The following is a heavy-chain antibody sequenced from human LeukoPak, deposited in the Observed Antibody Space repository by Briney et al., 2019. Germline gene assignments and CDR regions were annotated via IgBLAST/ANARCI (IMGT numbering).Heavy chain of an antibody. D-gene: IGHD3-10*01. J-gene: IGHJ6*02. V-gene: IGHV3-30*02. CDR3: ARDRGNSHYYNMDV. CDR2: IRYDGTTT. CDR1: GLTFSDFG. Sequence: GGSLRLSCAASGLTFSDFGMHWVRQAPGKGLEWVTFIRYDGTTTYYADSVKGRFTVSRDNSKNTVYLQMSSLKAEDTAVYYCARDRGNSHYYNMDVWGQGTTVTVSS.